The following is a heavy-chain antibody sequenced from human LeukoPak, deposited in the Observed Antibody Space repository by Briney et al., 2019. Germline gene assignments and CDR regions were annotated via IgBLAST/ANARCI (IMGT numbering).Heavy chain of an antibody. CDR3: ARGLSGEMATISAFDI. CDR2: INPSGGST. CDR1: GYTFTSYY. J-gene: IGHJ3*02. D-gene: IGHD5-24*01. V-gene: IGHV1-46*01. Sequence: ASVKVSCKASGYTFTSYYMHWVRQAPGQGLEWMGIINPSGGSTSYAQKFQGRVTMTRDTSTSTVYMELSSLRSEDTAVYYCARGLSGEMATISAFDIWGQGTMVTVSS.